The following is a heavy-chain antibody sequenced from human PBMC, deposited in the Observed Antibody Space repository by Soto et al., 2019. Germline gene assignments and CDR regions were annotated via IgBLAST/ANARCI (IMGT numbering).Heavy chain of an antibody. CDR1: GFTFSSYA. CDR2: ISGSGGST. D-gene: IGHD4-17*01. CDR3: AKPGGPYGDFEGYFDL. V-gene: IGHV3-23*01. J-gene: IGHJ2*01. Sequence: EVQLLESGGGLVQPGGSLRLSCAASGFTFSSYAMSWVRQAPGKGLEWVSAISGSGGSTYYADSVTGRFTISRDNSKTTLYLQMNSLRAEDTAVYDCAKPGGPYGDFEGYFDLWGRGTLVTVSS.